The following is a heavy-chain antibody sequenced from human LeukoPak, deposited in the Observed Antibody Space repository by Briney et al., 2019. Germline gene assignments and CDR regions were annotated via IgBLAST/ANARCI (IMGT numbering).Heavy chain of an antibody. CDR1: GFTFSDYY. J-gene: IGHJ4*02. CDR2: ISTSGSTM. V-gene: IGHV3-11*01. CDR3: AKDPGAARPAFDY. D-gene: IGHD6-6*01. Sequence: GGSLRLSCAASGFTFSDYYLSWIRQAPGKGLEWVSYISTSGSTMYYADSVKGRFTISRDSAKNSLYLQMNSLRAEDTAVYYCAKDPGAARPAFDYWGQGTLVTVSS.